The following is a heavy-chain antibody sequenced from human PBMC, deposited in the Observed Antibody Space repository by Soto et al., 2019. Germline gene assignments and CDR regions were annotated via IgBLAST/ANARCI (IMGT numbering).Heavy chain of an antibody. CDR2: ISAHNGNT. CDR3: ARGRYGDY. V-gene: IGHV1-18*03. CDR1: GYGFTTYG. J-gene: IGHJ4*02. D-gene: IGHD1-1*01. Sequence: QIHLVQSGAEVKKPGASVKVSCKGSGYGFTTYGITWVRQAPGQGLEWMAWISAHNGNTNYAPKLQGRVTVTRDTSTSTAYMELRSMRSDDMAVYYCARGRYGDYWGQGALVTVSS.